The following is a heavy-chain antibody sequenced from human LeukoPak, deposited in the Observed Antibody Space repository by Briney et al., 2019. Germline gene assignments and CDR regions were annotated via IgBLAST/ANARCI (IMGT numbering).Heavy chain of an antibody. Sequence: GGSLRLSCAASGFTVSSNYMSWVRQAPGKGLEWVSVIYSGGSTYYADSVKGRFTISRDNSKNTLYLQMNSLRAEDTAVYYCARDFLGGKSAAFDIWGQGTMVTVSS. CDR2: IYSGGST. CDR3: ARDFLGGKSAAFDI. J-gene: IGHJ3*02. D-gene: IGHD4-23*01. CDR1: GFTVSSNY. V-gene: IGHV3-53*01.